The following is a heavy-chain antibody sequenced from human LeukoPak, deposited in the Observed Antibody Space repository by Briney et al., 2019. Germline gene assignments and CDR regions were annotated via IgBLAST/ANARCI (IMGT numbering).Heavy chain of an antibody. D-gene: IGHD2-15*01. CDR3: SKQRSEVVVAATNY. CDR2: ISGGGDTT. CDR1: GFTFSSYS. Sequence: PGGSLRLSCTASGFTFSSYSMNWVRQAPGKGLEWVSSISGGGDTTYYADSVRGRFTISRDNSKNTLSVQMNNLRAEDTAVYYCSKQRSEVVVAATNYWGQGTLVTVSS. J-gene: IGHJ4*02. V-gene: IGHV3-23*01.